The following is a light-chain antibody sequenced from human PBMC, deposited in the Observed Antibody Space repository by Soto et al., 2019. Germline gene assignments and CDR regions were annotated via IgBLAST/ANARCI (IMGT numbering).Light chain of an antibody. CDR2: KAS. J-gene: IGKJ1*01. Sequence: DIQMTQSPSTLSASVGDSVTITCRASQSISSWLAWYQQKPGKAPKLLIYKASSLESGVPSRFNGSGSGTDFTLTISNLQPEDSATYYCQQSYNSHPTFGQGTKVDIK. V-gene: IGKV1-5*03. CDR3: QQSYNSHPT. CDR1: QSISSW.